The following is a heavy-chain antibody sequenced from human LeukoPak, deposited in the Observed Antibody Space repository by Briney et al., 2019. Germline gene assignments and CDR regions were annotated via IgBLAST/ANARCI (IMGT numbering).Heavy chain of an antibody. CDR3: ARHSRYCSGGSCFHFDY. J-gene: IGHJ4*02. D-gene: IGHD2-15*01. CDR2: IYYSGST. Sequence: PSETLSLTCAVYGGSFSGYYWSWIHQPPGKGLEWIGSIYYSGSTYYNPSLKSRVTISVDTSKNQFSLKLSSVTAADTAVYYCARHSRYCSGGSCFHFDYWGQGTLVTVSS. V-gene: IGHV4-34*01. CDR1: GGSFSGYY.